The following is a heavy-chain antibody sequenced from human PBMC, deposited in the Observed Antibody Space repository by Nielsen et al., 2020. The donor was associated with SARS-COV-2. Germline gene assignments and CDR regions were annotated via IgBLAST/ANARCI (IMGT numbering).Heavy chain of an antibody. CDR2: INHSGST. Sequence: IRQPPGKGLEWIGEINHSGSTNYNPSLKSRVTISVDTSKNQFSLKLSSVAAADTAVYYCARGWNYYGSGSYPHYYYYGMDVWGQGTTVTVSS. CDR3: ARGWNYYGSGSYPHYYYYGMDV. V-gene: IGHV4-34*01. J-gene: IGHJ6*02. D-gene: IGHD3-10*01.